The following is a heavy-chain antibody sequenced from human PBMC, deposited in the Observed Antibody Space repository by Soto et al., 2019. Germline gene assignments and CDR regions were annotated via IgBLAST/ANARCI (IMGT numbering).Heavy chain of an antibody. CDR1: GGSISSYY. CDR3: ARGGGYSYGYTPRFDY. CDR2: IYYSGST. D-gene: IGHD5-18*01. J-gene: IGHJ4*02. V-gene: IGHV4-59*01. Sequence: SETLSLTCTVSGGSISSYYWSWIRQPPGKGLEWIGYIYYSGSTNYDPSLKSRVTISVDTSKNQFSLKLSSVTAADTAVYYCARGGGYSYGYTPRFDYWGQGTLVTVSS.